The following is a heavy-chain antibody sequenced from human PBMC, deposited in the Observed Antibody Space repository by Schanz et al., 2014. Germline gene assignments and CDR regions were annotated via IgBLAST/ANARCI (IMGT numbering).Heavy chain of an antibody. V-gene: IGHV3-30-3*01. CDR2: ISYDGSNK. CDR1: GFTLSSYA. D-gene: IGHD2-15*01. CDR3: AKGMGYCSGGTCYDYYYYGLDV. Sequence: QVQLVESGGGVVQPGRSLRLSCAAYGFTLSSYAMHWVRQAPGKGLEWVAVISYDGSNKYYADSVKGRFTISRDNSKNTQYLQMNSLSADDTAVFYCAKGMGYCSGGTCYDYYYYGLDVWGQGTTVTVSS. J-gene: IGHJ6*02.